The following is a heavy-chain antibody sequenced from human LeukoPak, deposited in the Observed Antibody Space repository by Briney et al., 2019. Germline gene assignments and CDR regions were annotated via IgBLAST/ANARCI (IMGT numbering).Heavy chain of an antibody. V-gene: IGHV3-64*01. Sequence: GGSLRLSCAASGFTFSSYAMHWVRQAPGKGLECVSAISSNGGSTSYANSVKGRFSISRDNSKNTPYLQMGSLRAEDMAVYYCARSYAYCSGGSCYDTPYYYYGMDVWGQGTTVTVSS. CDR2: ISSNGGST. J-gene: IGHJ6*02. D-gene: IGHD2-15*01. CDR1: GFTFSSYA. CDR3: ARSYAYCSGGSCYDTPYYYYGMDV.